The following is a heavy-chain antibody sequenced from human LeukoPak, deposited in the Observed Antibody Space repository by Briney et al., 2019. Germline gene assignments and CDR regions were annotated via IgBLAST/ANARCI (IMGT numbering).Heavy chain of an antibody. D-gene: IGHD1-26*01. CDR1: GFTFSSYA. J-gene: IGHJ4*02. CDR2: ISYDGSNK. V-gene: IGHV3-30*04. Sequence: GRSLRLSCAASGFTFSSYAMHWVRQAPGKGLEWVAVISYDGSNKYYADSVKGRFTISRDNSKNTLYLQMNSLRAEDTAVYYCATEGEGSSRTFDYWGQGTLVTVSS. CDR3: ATEGEGSSRTFDY.